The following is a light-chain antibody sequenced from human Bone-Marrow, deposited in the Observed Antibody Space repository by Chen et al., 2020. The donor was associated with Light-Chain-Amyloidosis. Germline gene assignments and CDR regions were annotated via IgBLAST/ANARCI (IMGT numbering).Light chain of an antibody. Sequence: SYVLTQPSSVSVAPGQTATNACGGNNIGSTGVHWYQQTPGQAPLLVVYEDMDRPSGIPERLSGSNSGNTATLTISRVEAGDEADYYCQVWDRSSDRPVFGGGTKLTVL. J-gene: IGLJ3*02. CDR1: NIGSTG. CDR2: EDM. CDR3: QVWDRSSDRPV. V-gene: IGLV3-21*02.